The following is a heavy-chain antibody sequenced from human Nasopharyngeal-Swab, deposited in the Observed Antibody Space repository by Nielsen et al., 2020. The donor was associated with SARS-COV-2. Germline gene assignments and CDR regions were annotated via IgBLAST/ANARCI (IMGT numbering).Heavy chain of an antibody. J-gene: IGHJ3*02. Sequence: WVRQAPGQGLEWMGLMNPNSGNTCYAQKLQGRVTMTRNTSISPAYMELSSLRSEDTAVYYCARAVEFCSSTSCYSSAFDIWGQGTMVTVSS. D-gene: IGHD2-2*01. CDR3: ARAVEFCSSTSCYSSAFDI. V-gene: IGHV1-8*01. CDR2: MNPNSGNT.